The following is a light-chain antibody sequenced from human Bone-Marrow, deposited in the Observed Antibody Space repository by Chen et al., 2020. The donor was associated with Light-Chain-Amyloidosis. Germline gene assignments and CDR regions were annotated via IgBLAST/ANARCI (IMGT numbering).Light chain of an antibody. CDR2: DAS. V-gene: IGKV3-11*01. J-gene: IGKJ5*01. Sequence: EIVLTQSQATLSLSPGDRATLSCRASQSVSSYLAWYQQKPGQAPRLLIYDASNRATGIPARFSGSGSETDFTLTISSLEPEDFAVYYCQQRSNWPITFGQGTRLEIK. CDR1: QSVSSY. CDR3: QQRSNWPIT.